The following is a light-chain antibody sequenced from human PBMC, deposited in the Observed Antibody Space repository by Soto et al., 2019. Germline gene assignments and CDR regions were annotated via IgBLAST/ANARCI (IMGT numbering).Light chain of an antibody. CDR2: GAI. V-gene: IGKV3-20*01. CDR1: QSVSNSY. CDR3: QQYGSSPRT. J-gene: IGKJ1*01. Sequence: EIVLTQSPDILSLSPGDTATLSCSASQSVSNSYLAWYQQKRGQAPRLLIYGAIFRATGIPDRFTGSGSGTRFTLTISRLEPDDFAVYYCQQYGSSPRTFGQGTKVEIK.